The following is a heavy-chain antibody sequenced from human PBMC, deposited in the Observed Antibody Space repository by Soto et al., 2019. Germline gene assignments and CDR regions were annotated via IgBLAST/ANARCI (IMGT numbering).Heavy chain of an antibody. CDR1: GYTFTSYD. V-gene: IGHV1-8*01. Sequence: ASVKVSCKASGYTFTSYDINWVRQATGQGLEWMGWMNPNSGNTGYAQKFQGRVTMTRNTSISTAYMELTSLRSEDTAVYYCARGRKVAGRRWFDPWGQGTLVTVSS. CDR2: MNPNSGNT. CDR3: ARGRKVAGRRWFDP. J-gene: IGHJ5*02.